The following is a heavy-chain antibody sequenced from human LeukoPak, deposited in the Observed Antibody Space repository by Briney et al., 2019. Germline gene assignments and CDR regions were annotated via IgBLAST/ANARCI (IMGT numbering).Heavy chain of an antibody. CDR1: GYTFTGYY. V-gene: IGHV1-2*02. CDR3: ARDPRSD. Sequence: ASVKVSCKASGYTFTGYYIHWVRQAPGQGLEWMGWIYPNSGGTNYAQKFQGRVTMTRDTSITTVYMELSRLTSDDTAVYYCARDPRSDWGQGTLVTVSS. J-gene: IGHJ4*02. CDR2: IYPNSGGT.